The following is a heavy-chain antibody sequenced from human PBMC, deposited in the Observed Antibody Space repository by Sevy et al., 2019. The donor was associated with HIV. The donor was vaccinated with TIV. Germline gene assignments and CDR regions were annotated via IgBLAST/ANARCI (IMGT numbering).Heavy chain of an antibody. Sequence: GGSLRLSCAASGFTFSSYAMHWVRQAPGKGLEWVAVISYDGSNKYYADSVKGGFTISRDNSKNTLYLQMNSLRAEDTAVYYCARDAGIAVAGTRPDYWGQGTLVTVSS. CDR2: ISYDGSNK. CDR3: ARDAGIAVAGTRPDY. D-gene: IGHD6-19*01. J-gene: IGHJ4*02. CDR1: GFTFSSYA. V-gene: IGHV3-30*04.